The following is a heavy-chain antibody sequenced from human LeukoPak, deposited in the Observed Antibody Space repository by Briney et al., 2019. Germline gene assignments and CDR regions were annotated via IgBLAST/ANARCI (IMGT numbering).Heavy chain of an antibody. V-gene: IGHV3-23*01. CDR1: GFTFSSYA. CDR3: AKDFWSGYYPNY. J-gene: IGHJ4*02. Sequence: GGSLRLSCATSGFTFSSYAMSWVRQAPGKGLEWVSGSGSGGSTYYADSVKGRFTISRDNSKNTLYLQMNSLRAEDTAVYYCAKDFWSGYYPNYWGQGTLVTVSS. D-gene: IGHD3-3*01. CDR2: SGSGGST.